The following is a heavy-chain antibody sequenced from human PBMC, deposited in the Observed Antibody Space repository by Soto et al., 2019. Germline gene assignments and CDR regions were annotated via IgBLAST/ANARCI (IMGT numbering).Heavy chain of an antibody. CDR1: GFSSRCDY. CDR2: INHSGST. D-gene: IGHD3-3*01. Sequence: SADLTVTWYGYGFSSRCDYARSIRPPPGKGLEWIGEINHSGSTNYNPSLKSRVTISVDTSKNQFSLKLSSVTAADTAVYYCARGLHYDFWSGYYTRGRNYYYGMDVWGQGTTVTVSS. CDR3: ARGLHYDFWSGYYTRGRNYYYGMDV. J-gene: IGHJ6*02. V-gene: IGHV4-34*01.